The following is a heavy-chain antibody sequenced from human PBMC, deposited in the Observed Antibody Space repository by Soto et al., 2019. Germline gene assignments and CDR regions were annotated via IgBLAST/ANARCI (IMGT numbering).Heavy chain of an antibody. V-gene: IGHV4-59*01. CDR2: IYYTGST. J-gene: IGHJ4*02. Sequence: QVQLQESGPGLVKPSETLSLTCTVSGGSISSYYWSWIRQPPGKGLEWIGYIYYTGSTDHNPSLKSRVTFSLDTSKTQVSLQLTPVPAADPAVYYCAAAPRYWGQGVLVTVSS. CDR3: AAAPRY. CDR1: GGSISSYY. D-gene: IGHD2-15*01.